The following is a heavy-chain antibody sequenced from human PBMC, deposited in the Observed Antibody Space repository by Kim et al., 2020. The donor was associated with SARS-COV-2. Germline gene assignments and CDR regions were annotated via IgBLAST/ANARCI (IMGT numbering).Heavy chain of an antibody. CDR2: INHSGST. CDR1: GGSFSGDY. V-gene: IGHV4-34*01. CDR3: ARGGRYYDSSGYYFPYYYYGMDV. D-gene: IGHD3-22*01. J-gene: IGHJ6*02. Sequence: SDTLSLTCAVYGGSFSGDYWSWIRQPSGKGLEWIGEINHSGSTNYNPSLKSRVTISVDTSKNQFSLKLSSVTAADTAVYYGARGGRYYDSSGYYFPYYYYGMDVWGQGTTVTVSS.